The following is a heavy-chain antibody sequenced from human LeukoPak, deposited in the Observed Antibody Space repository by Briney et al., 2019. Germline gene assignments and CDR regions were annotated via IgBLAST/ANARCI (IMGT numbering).Heavy chain of an antibody. J-gene: IGHJ6*03. CDR1: GFTFSSYA. CDR3: AKSLVGRLYYYMDV. CDR2: ISGSGGST. Sequence: GGSLRLSCAASGFTFSSYAMSWVRQAPGKGLEWVSAISGSGGSTYYADSVKGRFTISRDNSKNTLYLQMNSLRAEDTAVYYCAKSLVGRLYYYMDVWGKGTTVTVSS. V-gene: IGHV3-23*01. D-gene: IGHD3-16*01.